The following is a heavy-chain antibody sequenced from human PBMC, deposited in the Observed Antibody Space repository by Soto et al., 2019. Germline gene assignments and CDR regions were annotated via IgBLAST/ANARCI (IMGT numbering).Heavy chain of an antibody. CDR2: IYTTGSI. Sequence: QVQLLESGPGLVKPSETLSLTCNVSGDSTAIYYWSWIRQSAGKGLEWIGRIYTTGSINYNPSLRSRVTMSRDSSKNQLFLSLISVTAADTAVYYCVRDRLNWFDPWGQGVLVTVSS. CDR1: GDSTAIYY. V-gene: IGHV4-4*07. J-gene: IGHJ5*02. CDR3: VRDRLNWFDP.